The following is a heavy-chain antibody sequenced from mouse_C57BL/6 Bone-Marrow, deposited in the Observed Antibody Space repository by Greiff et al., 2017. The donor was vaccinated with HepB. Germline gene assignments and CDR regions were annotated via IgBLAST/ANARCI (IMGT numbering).Heavy chain of an antibody. CDR3: TRGGNGSSSWYLDV. CDR2: ISSGGDYI. Sequence: EVQVVQSGDGLVKPGGSLKLSCAASGFTFSSYAMSWVRQTPGKRLEWVAYISSGGDYIYYADTLKGRFTISRDNARNTVYLQMSSLKSEDTAMFYCTRGGNGSSSWYLDVWGTGTTVTVSS. V-gene: IGHV5-9-1*02. D-gene: IGHD1-1*01. CDR1: GFTFSSYA. J-gene: IGHJ1*03.